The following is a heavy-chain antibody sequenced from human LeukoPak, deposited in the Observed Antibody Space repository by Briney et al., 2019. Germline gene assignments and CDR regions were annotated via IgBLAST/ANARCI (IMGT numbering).Heavy chain of an antibody. D-gene: IGHD6-13*01. CDR3: ARYPRIAAAGHYFDY. V-gene: IGHV4-59*01. CDR1: GGSISSYY. Sequence: LETLSLTCTVSGGSISSYYWSWIRQPPGKGLEWIGYIYYSGSTNYNPSLKSRVTISVDTSKNQFSLKLSSVTAADTAVYYCARYPRIAAAGHYFDYWGQGTLVTVSS. CDR2: IYYSGST. J-gene: IGHJ4*02.